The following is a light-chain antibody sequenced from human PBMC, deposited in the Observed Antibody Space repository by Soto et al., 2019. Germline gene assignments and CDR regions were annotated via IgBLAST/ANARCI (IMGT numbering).Light chain of an antibody. CDR3: QVWDSSSDQVV. V-gene: IGLV3-21*02. CDR2: DDR. Sequence: SYELTQPPSVSVAPGQTARLTCGGIKIRTKSVHWNQLKPGQAPVLVLYDDRDRPSGIPERFSGPNSGNTATLTISRVEAGDEADYYCQVWDSSSDQVVFGGGTQLTVL. CDR1: KIRTKS. J-gene: IGLJ2*01.